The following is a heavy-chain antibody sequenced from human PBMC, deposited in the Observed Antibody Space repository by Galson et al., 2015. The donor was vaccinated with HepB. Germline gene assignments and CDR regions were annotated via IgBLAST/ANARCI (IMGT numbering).Heavy chain of an antibody. J-gene: IGHJ3*02. CDR3: AREIYSNYAPDAFDI. Sequence: SVKVSCKASGGTFSSYAISWVRQAPGQGLEWMGGIIPIFGTANYAQKFQGRVTITADESTSTAYMELSSLRSEDTAVYYCAREIYSNYAPDAFDIWGQGTMVTVSS. CDR2: IIPIFGTA. D-gene: IGHD4-11*01. CDR1: GGTFSSYA. V-gene: IGHV1-69*13.